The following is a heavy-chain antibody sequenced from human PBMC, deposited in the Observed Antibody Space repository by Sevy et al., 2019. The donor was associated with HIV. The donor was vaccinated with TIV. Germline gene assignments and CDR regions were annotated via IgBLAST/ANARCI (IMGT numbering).Heavy chain of an antibody. CDR3: AKETYYYDSSGYYMFDY. V-gene: IGHV3-23*01. CDR1: GFTFISYA. CDR2: ISGSGGST. D-gene: IGHD3-22*01. Sequence: GGSLRLSCAASGFTFISYAMSWVRQAPGKGLEWVSAISGSGGSTYYADSVKGRFTISRDNSKNTLYLQMNSLRAEDTAVYYCAKETYYYDSSGYYMFDYWGQGTLVTVSS. J-gene: IGHJ4*02.